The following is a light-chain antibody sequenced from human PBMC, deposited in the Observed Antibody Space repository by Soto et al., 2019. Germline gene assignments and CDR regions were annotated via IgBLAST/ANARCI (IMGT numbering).Light chain of an antibody. Sequence: QSVLTQPASVSGSPGQSITISCTGTSSDVGGYNYVSWYQQHPGKAPKLMIYDVSKRPSGVSNRFSGSKSGNTASLTISGLQDEDEADYYCSSYTSSSFYVFGTGTKLTVL. V-gene: IGLV2-14*01. J-gene: IGLJ1*01. CDR2: DVS. CDR3: SSYTSSSFYV. CDR1: SSDVGGYNY.